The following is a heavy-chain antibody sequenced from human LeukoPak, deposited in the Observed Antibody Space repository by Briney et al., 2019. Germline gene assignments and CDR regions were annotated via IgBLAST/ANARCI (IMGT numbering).Heavy chain of an antibody. CDR3: ARDSALAQAVMFDY. CDR1: GGSFSGDY. Sequence: SETLSLTCAVYGGSFSGDYWGWIRQPPGNGLELTGSIDHSGSTYYNPSLKSRITISVDTSKNQFSLKLSSVTAADTAVYYCARDSALAQAVMFDYWGQGTLVTVSS. V-gene: IGHV4-38-2*02. J-gene: IGHJ4*02. D-gene: IGHD6-19*01. CDR2: IDHSGST.